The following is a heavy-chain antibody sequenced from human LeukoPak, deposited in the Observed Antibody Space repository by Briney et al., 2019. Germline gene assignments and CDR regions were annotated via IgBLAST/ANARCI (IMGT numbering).Heavy chain of an antibody. CDR2: IYYSGST. CDR1: GGSISDYY. J-gene: IGHJ4*02. V-gene: IGHV4-59*01. D-gene: IGHD3-22*01. CDR3: ARGYYDSSGYSYPFDY. Sequence: SETLSLTCTVSGGSISDYYWSWIRQPPGKGLEWIGYIYYSGSTNYNPSLKSRVTISVDTSKNQFSLKLSSVTAADTAVYYCARGYYDSSGYSYPFDYWGQGTLVTVSS.